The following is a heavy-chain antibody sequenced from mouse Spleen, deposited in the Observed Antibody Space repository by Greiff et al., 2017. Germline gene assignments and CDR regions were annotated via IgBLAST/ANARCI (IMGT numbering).Heavy chain of an antibody. CDR1: GYTFTSYW. Sequence: QVQLKQPGAELVRPGSSVKLSCKASGYTFTSYWMHWVKQRPIQGLEWIGNIDPSDSETHYNQKFKDKATLTVDKSSSTAYMQLSSLTSEDSAVYYCARGGGPYAMDYWGQGTSVTVSS. CDR2: IDPSDSET. V-gene: IGHV1-52*01. J-gene: IGHJ4*01. CDR3: ARGGGPYAMDY.